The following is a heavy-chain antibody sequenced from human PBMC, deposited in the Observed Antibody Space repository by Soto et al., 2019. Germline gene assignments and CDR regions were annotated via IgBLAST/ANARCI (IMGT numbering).Heavy chain of an antibody. J-gene: IGHJ6*02. D-gene: IGHD3-16*01. CDR1: GYTFTRYG. CDR2: INTYNGNT. Sequence: QVQLVQSGAEVKNPGASVKVSCKASGYTFTRYGIGWARQAPGQGLEWMGWINTYNGNTNYAQNVQGRVTLTTDTSTRTAYMELRSLRSYDTATYYCAMVDVYVTPSPQDVWGQGTTVIVSS. CDR3: AMVDVYVTPSPQDV. V-gene: IGHV1-18*01.